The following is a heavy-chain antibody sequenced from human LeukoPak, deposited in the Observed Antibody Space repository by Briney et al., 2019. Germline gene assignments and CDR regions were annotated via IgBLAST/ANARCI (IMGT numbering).Heavy chain of an antibody. CDR1: GGSISSSSYY. Sequence: SETLSLTRTVSGGSISSSSYYWGWIRQPPGKGLEWIGSIYYSGSTYYNPSLKSRVTISVDTSKNQFSLKLSSVTAADTAVYYCAREFTDYERPFDYWGQGTPVTVSS. J-gene: IGHJ4*02. V-gene: IGHV4-39*07. D-gene: IGHD3-16*01. CDR2: IYYSGST. CDR3: AREFTDYERPFDY.